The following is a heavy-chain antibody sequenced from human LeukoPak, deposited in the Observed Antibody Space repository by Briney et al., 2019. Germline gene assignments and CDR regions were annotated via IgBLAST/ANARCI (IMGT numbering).Heavy chain of an antibody. Sequence: SETLSLTCAVYGGSFSGYYWSWIRQPPGKGLEWIGEISHSGSTNYNPSLKSRVTISLDTSKNQFSLKLSSVTAADTAVYYCARNYYDSSGYPSLDYWGQGTLVTVSS. V-gene: IGHV4-34*01. CDR1: GGSFSGYY. CDR3: ARNYYDSSGYPSLDY. CDR2: ISHSGST. D-gene: IGHD3-22*01. J-gene: IGHJ4*02.